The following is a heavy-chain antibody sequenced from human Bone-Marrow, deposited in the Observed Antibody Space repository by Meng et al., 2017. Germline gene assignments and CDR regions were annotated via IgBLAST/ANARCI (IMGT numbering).Heavy chain of an antibody. Sequence: SETLSLTCAVSGGSISSSNWWSWVRQPPGKGLEWIGEIYHSGSTNYNPSLKSRVTISVDTSKNQFSLKLSSVTAADTAVYYCARHIVGAYYYYYGMDVWGQGTTVTVSS. CDR2: IYHSGST. CDR3: ARHIVGAYYYYYGMDV. D-gene: IGHD1-26*01. V-gene: IGHV4-4*02. J-gene: IGHJ6*02. CDR1: GGSISSSNW.